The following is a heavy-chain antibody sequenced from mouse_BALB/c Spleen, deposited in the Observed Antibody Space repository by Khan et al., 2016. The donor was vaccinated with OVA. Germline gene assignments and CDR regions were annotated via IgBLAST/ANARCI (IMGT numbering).Heavy chain of an antibody. CDR3: ARDGTGTRFFAY. V-gene: IGHV7-3*02. D-gene: IGHD4-1*01. J-gene: IGHJ3*01. CDR1: GFTFTDYY. Sequence: EVELVESGGGLVQPGGSLRLSCATSGFTFTDYYMSWVRQPPGKALEWLGFIRNKANGYTTEYSASVQGRFTISRDNSQSILYLQMNTLGAEDSATYYCARDGTGTRFFAYWGQGTLVTVSA. CDR2: IRNKANGYTT.